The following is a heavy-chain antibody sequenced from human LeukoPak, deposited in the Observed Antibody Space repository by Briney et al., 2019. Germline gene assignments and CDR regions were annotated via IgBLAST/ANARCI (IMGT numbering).Heavy chain of an antibody. D-gene: IGHD2-15*01. V-gene: IGHV3-21*01. J-gene: IGHJ4*02. CDR3: AREGDCSGGSCYVHVYDY. CDR1: GFTFSSYS. CDR2: ISSSSSYI. Sequence: GGSLRLSCAASGFTFSSYSMNWVRQAPGKGLEWVSSISSSSSYIYYADSVKGRFTISRDNAENSLYLQMNSLRAEDTAVYYCAREGDCSGGSCYVHVYDYWGQGTLVTVSS.